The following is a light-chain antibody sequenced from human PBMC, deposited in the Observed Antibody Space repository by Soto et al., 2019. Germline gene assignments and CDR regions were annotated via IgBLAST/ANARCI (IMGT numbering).Light chain of an antibody. Sequence: DIQMTQSPSAMSAAVGDRVTITCRASQDIGYHLGWFQQKPGKAPKRLIYSASSLDSGVPSRFSATGSGTEFTFTISSLHPEDFATYYCQLHTTYPRPSGQGTKVDIK. V-gene: IGKV1-17*03. CDR2: SAS. J-gene: IGKJ1*01. CDR3: QLHTTYPRP. CDR1: QDIGYH.